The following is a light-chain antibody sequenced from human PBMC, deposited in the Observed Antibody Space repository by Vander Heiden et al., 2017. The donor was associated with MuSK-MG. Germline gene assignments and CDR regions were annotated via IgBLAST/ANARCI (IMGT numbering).Light chain of an antibody. CDR1: QSISFY. Sequence: DIRLTQSPSSLSASVGDRVTITCRASQSISFYLNWYQQRLGKAPKFLIYLASSLRSGVPSRLSDTAPASAFTLTISMLLPEDLATYYFQESHTVPRTFSQGTKLEVK. J-gene: IGKJ1*01. CDR3: QESHTVPRT. CDR2: LAS. V-gene: IGKV1-39*01.